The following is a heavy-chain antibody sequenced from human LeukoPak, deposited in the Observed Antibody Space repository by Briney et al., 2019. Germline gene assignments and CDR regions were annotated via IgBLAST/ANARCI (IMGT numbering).Heavy chain of an antibody. CDR2: IKPDGSAT. CDR1: GFTLRSEW. D-gene: IGHD3-22*01. CDR3: AKYVGEISYYYDSSGYFDY. J-gene: IGHJ4*02. V-gene: IGHV3-7*03. Sequence: GGSLRLSCAASGFTLRSEWMSWLRQTPEKGLEWVANIKPDGSATAYVDSVKGRFTISRDNSKNTLYLQMNSLRAEDTAVYYCAKYVGEISYYYDSSGYFDYWGQGTLVTVSS.